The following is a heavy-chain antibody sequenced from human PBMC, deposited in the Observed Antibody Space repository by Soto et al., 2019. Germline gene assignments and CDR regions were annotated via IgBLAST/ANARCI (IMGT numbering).Heavy chain of an antibody. D-gene: IGHD3-22*01. V-gene: IGHV1-2*04. CDR2: INPNSGGT. CDR3: ARAYIHPDYYDSSGYYYRNWFDP. J-gene: IGHJ5*02. Sequence: RASVKVSCKASGYTFTGYYMHWVRQAPGQGLEWMGWINPNSGGTNYAQKFQGWVTMTRDTSISTAYMELSRLRSDDTAVYYCARAYIHPDYYDSSGYYYRNWFDPWGQGTLVTVSS. CDR1: GYTFTGYY.